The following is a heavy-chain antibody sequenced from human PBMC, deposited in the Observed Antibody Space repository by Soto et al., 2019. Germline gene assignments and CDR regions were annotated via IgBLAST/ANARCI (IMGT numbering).Heavy chain of an antibody. CDR2: ISGSGGST. V-gene: IGHV3-23*01. Sequence: GGSLRLSCAASGFTFSSYAMSWVRQAPGKGLEWVSAISGSGGSTYYADSVKGRFTITRENSKNTLYLQMNSLRDEDTAVYYCAKDTYYYDSSGYYPDAFDIWGQGTMVTVSS. CDR3: AKDTYYYDSSGYYPDAFDI. D-gene: IGHD3-22*01. CDR1: GFTFSSYA. J-gene: IGHJ3*02.